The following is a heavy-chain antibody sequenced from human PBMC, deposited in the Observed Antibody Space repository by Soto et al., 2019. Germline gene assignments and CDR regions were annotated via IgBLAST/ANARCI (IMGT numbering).Heavy chain of an antibody. V-gene: IGHV1-3*01. CDR2: INAGNGNT. D-gene: IGHD3-3*01. CDR3: ARVEATIFGVVIDNWFDP. CDR1: GYTFTSYA. J-gene: IGHJ5*02. Sequence: ASVKVSCKASGYTFTSYAMHWVRQAPGQRLEWMGWINAGNGNTKYSQKFQGRVTITADESTSTAYMELSSLRSEDTAVYYCARVEATIFGVVIDNWFDPWGQGTLVTVSS.